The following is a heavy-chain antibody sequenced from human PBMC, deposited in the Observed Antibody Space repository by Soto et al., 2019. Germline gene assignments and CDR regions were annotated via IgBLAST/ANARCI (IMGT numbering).Heavy chain of an antibody. D-gene: IGHD3-22*01. J-gene: IGHJ6*02. V-gene: IGHV5-10-1*01. CDR1: GYSFTSYW. Sequence: GQSLNLSCKGSGYSFTSYWISWVRQMPGKGLEWMGRIDPSDSYTNYSPSFQGHVTISADKSISTAYLQWSSLKASDTAMYYCARQYYYDSSGYYYYYGMDVWGQGTTVTVSS. CDR3: ARQYYYDSSGYYYYYGMDV. CDR2: IDPSDSYT.